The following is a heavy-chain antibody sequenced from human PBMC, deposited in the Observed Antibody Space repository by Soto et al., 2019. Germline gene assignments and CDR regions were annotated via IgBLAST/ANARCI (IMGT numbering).Heavy chain of an antibody. V-gene: IGHV1-69*01. CDR2: IIPLFGTA. CDR1: GGTFSTYA. J-gene: IGHJ4*02. CDR3: ARPKGTYSSGYYYFDF. D-gene: IGHD6-19*01. Sequence: QVQLEQSGGEVKQPGSSVRVSCKTSGGTFSTYAINWVRQAPGQGLEWMGAIIPLFGTADNSQKFQGRVTITADESTSTAYMELSSLRFDDTAVYFCARPKGTYSSGYYYFDFWGQGTRVTVSS.